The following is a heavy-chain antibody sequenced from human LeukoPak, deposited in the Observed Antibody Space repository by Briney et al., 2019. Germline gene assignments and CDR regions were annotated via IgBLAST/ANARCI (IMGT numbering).Heavy chain of an antibody. J-gene: IGHJ3*02. CDR2: ISSSSSYI. V-gene: IGHV3-21*01. Sequence: GGSLRLSCAASGFTFSNYNMNWVRQAPGKGLEWVSSISSSSSYIYYADSVKGRFTISRDNVKNSLSLQMNSLRAEDTAVYYCARMAGYCSGGSYCSFAFDIWGQGTMVTVSS. CDR1: GFTFSNYN. D-gene: IGHD2-15*01. CDR3: ARMAGYCSGGSYCSFAFDI.